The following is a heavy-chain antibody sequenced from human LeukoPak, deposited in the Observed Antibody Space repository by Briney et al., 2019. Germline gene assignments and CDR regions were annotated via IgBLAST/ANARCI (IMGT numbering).Heavy chain of an antibody. CDR3: ARADYGDYVNCLDY. V-gene: IGHV1-2*02. D-gene: IGHD4-17*01. CDR2: INPNSGGT. Sequence: ASVKVSCKASGYTFTGYYMHWVRQAPGQGLEWMGWINPNSGGTNYAQKFQGRVTMTRDTSISTAYMELSRLRSDDTAVYYCARADYGDYVNCLDYWGQGTLVTVSS. CDR1: GYTFTGYY. J-gene: IGHJ4*02.